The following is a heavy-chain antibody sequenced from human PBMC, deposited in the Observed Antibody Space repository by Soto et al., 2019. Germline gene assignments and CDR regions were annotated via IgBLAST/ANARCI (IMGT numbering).Heavy chain of an antibody. CDR3: SRGGHCTDGVCPALDY. J-gene: IGHJ4*02. CDR2: IYYGGSA. CDR1: GGSISTYY. D-gene: IGHD2-8*01. Sequence: QMQLQQSGPGLVKPSETLSLTCTVSGGSISTYYWSWIRQPPGKGLEWIGYIYYGGSANYNPSLESRVTISLDRSKKQFSLRLNSVTAADTAVYYCSRGGHCTDGVCPALDYWGQGTLVTVSS. V-gene: IGHV4-59*08.